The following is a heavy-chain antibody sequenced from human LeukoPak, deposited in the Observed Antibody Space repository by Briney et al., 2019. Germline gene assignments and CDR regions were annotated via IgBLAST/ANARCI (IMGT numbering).Heavy chain of an antibody. D-gene: IGHD3-22*01. CDR1: GYTFTSYD. CDR3: ASGGWNYYDSSGLIAFDI. J-gene: IGHJ3*02. Sequence: ASVKVSCKASGYTFTSYDINRVRQATGQGLEWMGWMNPNSGNTGYAQKFQGRVTITRNTSISTAYMELSSLRSEDTAVYYCASGGWNYYDSSGLIAFDIWGQGTMVTVSS. CDR2: MNPNSGNT. V-gene: IGHV1-8*03.